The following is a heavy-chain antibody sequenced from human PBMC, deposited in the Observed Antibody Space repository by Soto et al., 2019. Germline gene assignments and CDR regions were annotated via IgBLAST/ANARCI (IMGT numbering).Heavy chain of an antibody. CDR1: GGSISSYY. CDR3: ARAHYDFWSGYYFGYFDY. J-gene: IGHJ4*02. CDR2: IYYSGST. Sequence: SGTLSLTCTVSGGSISSYYWSWIRQPPGKGLEWIGYIYYSGSTNYNPSLKSRVTISVDTSKNQFSLKLSSVTAADTAVYYCARAHYDFWSGYYFGYFDYWGQGTLVTVSS. D-gene: IGHD3-3*01. V-gene: IGHV4-59*01.